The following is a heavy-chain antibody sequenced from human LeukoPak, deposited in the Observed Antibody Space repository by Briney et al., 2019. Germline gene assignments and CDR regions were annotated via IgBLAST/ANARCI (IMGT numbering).Heavy chain of an antibody. D-gene: IGHD5-12*01. J-gene: IGHJ6*03. V-gene: IGHV4-61*02. CDR3: ARELVAPRPHNDYYFYMDV. Sequence: PSETLSLTCAVSGAAINSGSYYWTWIRQPAGKGLEWIGRILTTGSANYNPSLKSRVSISLDTSKKQFSLNLTSVTAADTAVYSCARELVAPRPHNDYYFYMDVWGKGTTVTVSS. CDR2: ILTTGSA. CDR1: GAAINSGSYY.